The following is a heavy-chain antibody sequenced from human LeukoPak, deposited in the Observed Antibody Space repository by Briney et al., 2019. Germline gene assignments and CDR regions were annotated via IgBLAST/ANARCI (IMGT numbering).Heavy chain of an antibody. CDR3: ARGGYYAASDI. V-gene: IGHV3-64*02. Sequence: GGSLRLSCAASELTFSSHAMHWVRQAPGKGLEYVSAIVSNGGNTYYADSVRGRFTISRDNSKDTVYLQMGSLRPEDTAVYYCARGGYYAASDIWGQGALVTVSS. J-gene: IGHJ4*02. D-gene: IGHD3-3*01. CDR1: ELTFSSHA. CDR2: IVSNGGNT.